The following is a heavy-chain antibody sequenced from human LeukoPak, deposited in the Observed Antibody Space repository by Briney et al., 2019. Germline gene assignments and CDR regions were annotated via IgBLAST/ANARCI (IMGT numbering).Heavy chain of an antibody. D-gene: IGHD3-10*01. J-gene: IGHJ4*02. Sequence: GGSLRLSCAASGFPFSNYAMSWVRQAPGKGLEWVSSISCGGGSRYYADSVKGRFTISRDNSKNTLYLQMNSLRAEDTAVYYCAKEYYYGSGSYFWDYWGQGTLVTVSS. V-gene: IGHV3-23*01. CDR1: GFPFSNYA. CDR2: ISCGGGSR. CDR3: AKEYYYGSGSYFWDY.